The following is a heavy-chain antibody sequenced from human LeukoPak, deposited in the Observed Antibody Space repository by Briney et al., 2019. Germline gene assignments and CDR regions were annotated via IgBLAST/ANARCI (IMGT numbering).Heavy chain of an antibody. CDR3: ARDHYHKIHSVMVTAPDY. CDR2: ISPSGGST. D-gene: IGHD2-21*02. J-gene: IGHJ4*02. CDR1: GYTFTSNY. Sequence: GASVKVSCKAFGYTFTSNYMHWVRQAPGQGPEWMGVISPSGGSTTYAQKFQGRVTLTRDMSTSTDYLELSSLRSEDTAVYYCARDHYHKIHSVMVTAPDYWGQGTLVSVSS. V-gene: IGHV1-46*01.